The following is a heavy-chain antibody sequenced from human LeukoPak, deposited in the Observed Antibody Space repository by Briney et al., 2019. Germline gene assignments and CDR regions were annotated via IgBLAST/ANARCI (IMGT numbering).Heavy chain of an antibody. CDR2: ISSSSSYI. Sequence: GGSLRHSCAASGFTFSSYSMNWVRQAPGKGLEWVSSISSSSSYIYYADSVKGRFTISRDNAKNSLYLQMNSLRAEDTALYYCAKDGRYFDWSQGPYFDYWGQGTLVTVSS. CDR3: AKDGRYFDWSQGPYFDY. J-gene: IGHJ4*02. D-gene: IGHD3-9*01. V-gene: IGHV3-21*04. CDR1: GFTFSSYS.